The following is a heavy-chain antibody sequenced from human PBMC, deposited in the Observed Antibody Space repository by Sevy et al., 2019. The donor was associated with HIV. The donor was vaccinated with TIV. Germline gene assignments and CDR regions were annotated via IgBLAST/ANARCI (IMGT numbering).Heavy chain of an antibody. Sequence: ASVKVSCKASGYTFTGYYMHWVRQAPGQGLEWMGWINPNSGGTNYAQKFQGRVTLTRDTSISTAYMEVTRLSSDATAVYHCARGRYSGYEVYAFDIRGQGTMVTVSS. J-gene: IGHJ3*02. D-gene: IGHD5-12*01. V-gene: IGHV1-2*02. CDR2: INPNSGGT. CDR1: GYTFTGYY. CDR3: ARGRYSGYEVYAFDI.